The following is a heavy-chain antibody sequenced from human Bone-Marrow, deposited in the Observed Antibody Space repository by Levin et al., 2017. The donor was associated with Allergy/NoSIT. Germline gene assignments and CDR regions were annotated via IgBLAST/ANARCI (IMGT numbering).Heavy chain of an antibody. D-gene: IGHD3-9*01. CDR1: GFTFGDYA. V-gene: IGHV3-49*03. Sequence: PGGSLRLSCTASGFTFGDYAMSWFRQAPGKGLEWVGFIRSKAYGGTTEYAASVKGRFTISRDDSKSIAYLQMNSLKTEDTAVYYCTRDDIIPGSYYDILTGYFETLDWGQGTLVTVSS. CDR2: IRSKAYGGTT. J-gene: IGHJ4*02. CDR3: TRDDIIPGSYYDILTGYFETLD.